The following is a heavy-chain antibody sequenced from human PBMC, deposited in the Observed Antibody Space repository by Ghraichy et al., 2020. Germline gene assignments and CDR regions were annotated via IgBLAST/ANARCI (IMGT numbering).Heavy chain of an antibody. CDR3: AREERLGFGELWYNWFDP. V-gene: IGHV1-69*13. D-gene: IGHD3-10*01. CDR2: IIPIFGTA. Sequence: SVKVSCKASGGTFSSYAISWVRQAPGQGLEWMGGIIPIFGTANYAQKFQGRVTITADESTSTAYMELSSLRSEDTAVYYCAREERLGFGELWYNWFDPWGQGTLVTVSS. CDR1: GGTFSSYA. J-gene: IGHJ5*02.